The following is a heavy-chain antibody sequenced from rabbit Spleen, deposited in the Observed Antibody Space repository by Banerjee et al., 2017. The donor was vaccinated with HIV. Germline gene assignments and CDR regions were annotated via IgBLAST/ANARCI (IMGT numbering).Heavy chain of an antibody. Sequence: QEQLVESGGGLVQPEGSLTLTCKASGFDFSSSYMCWVRQAPGKGLEWIGCIDTNDGDTDYANWPKGRFTISKTSSTTVTLQMTSLTAADTATYFCARNYVNAFDPWGPGTLVTVS. CDR3: ARNYVNAFDP. D-gene: IGHD1-1*01. J-gene: IGHJ2*01. CDR2: IDTNDGDT. V-gene: IGHV1S45*01. CDR1: GFDFSSSY.